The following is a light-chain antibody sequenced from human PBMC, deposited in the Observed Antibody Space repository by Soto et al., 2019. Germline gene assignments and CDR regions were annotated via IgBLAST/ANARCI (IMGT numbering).Light chain of an antibody. CDR1: QSVSNNY. CDR2: VVS. V-gene: IGKV3-20*01. Sequence: EIVLTQSPGTLSLSPGERATLSCRASQSVSNNYLAWYQQKTGQAPRLLISVVSIRATGIPHRCSGSGSRTAFTRTMGTLDPKELPVYYCEQYSSSSYTFGQRTKLEV. J-gene: IGKJ2*01. CDR3: EQYSSSSYT.